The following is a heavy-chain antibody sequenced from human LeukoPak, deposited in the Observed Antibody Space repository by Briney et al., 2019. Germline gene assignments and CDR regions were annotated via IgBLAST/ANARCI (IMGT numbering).Heavy chain of an antibody. D-gene: IGHD1-26*01. CDR2: INHSGST. CDR3: ARVYSGSYSY. Sequence: SETLSLTCTVSGYSISSGYYWGCIRQSPGKGLEWIGEINHSGSTNYNPSLKSRVTISVGTSKNQFSLKLSSVTAADTALYYCARVYSGSYSYWGQGTLVTVSS. CDR1: GYSISSGYY. V-gene: IGHV4-38-2*02. J-gene: IGHJ4*02.